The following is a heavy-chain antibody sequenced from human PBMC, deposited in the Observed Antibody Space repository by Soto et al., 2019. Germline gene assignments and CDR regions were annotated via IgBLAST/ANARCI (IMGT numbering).Heavy chain of an antibody. D-gene: IGHD2-21*02. CDR3: AKLEVTGEVDC. J-gene: IGHJ4*02. CDR2: IWYDGSEK. Sequence: QVQLVESGGGVVQPGRSLTLSCETFGFPFSSHGLHWVRQAPGKGLEWVTFIWYDGSEKYYADSVKGRFTISRDNSKNTLYLEMNSLRAEDTAVYYCAKLEVTGEVDCWGQGTLVTVSS. CDR1: GFPFSSHG. V-gene: IGHV3-33*03.